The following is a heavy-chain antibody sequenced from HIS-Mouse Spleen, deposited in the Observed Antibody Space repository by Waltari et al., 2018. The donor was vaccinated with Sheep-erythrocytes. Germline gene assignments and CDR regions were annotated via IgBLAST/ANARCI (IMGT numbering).Heavy chain of an antibody. CDR3: ASAVGYYDFWSGYSGWGYFDY. D-gene: IGHD3-3*01. J-gene: IGHJ4*02. Sequence: WVANIKQDGSEKYYVDSVKGRFTISRDNAKNSLYLQMNSLRAEDTAVYYCASAVGYYDFWSGYSGWGYFDYWGQGTLVTVSS. V-gene: IGHV3-7*01. CDR2: IKQDGSEK.